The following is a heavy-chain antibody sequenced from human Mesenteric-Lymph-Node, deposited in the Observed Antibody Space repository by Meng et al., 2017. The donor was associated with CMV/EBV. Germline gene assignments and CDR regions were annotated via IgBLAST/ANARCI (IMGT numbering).Heavy chain of an antibody. CDR2: IYHSGST. V-gene: IGHV4-38-2*02. D-gene: IGHD1-26*01. CDR3: AREMTSGNDAFDI. CDR1: GYSISSGYY. J-gene: IGHJ3*02. Sequence: SETLSLTCAVSGYSISSGYYWGWIRQPSGKRLEWIGSIYHSGSTYYNSSLKSRITISVDTSENQFSQKLTSVSAADTAVYYCAREMTSGNDAFDIWGQGTMVTVSS.